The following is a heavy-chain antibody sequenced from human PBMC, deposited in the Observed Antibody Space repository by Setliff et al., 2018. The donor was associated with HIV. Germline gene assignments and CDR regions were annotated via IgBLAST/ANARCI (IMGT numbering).Heavy chain of an antibody. J-gene: IGHJ6*02. CDR3: ARDPSQGYCSGGSCYGYYYYGMDV. CDR1: GGSISSSSYY. V-gene: IGHV4-39*07. Sequence: PSETLSLTCTVSGGSISSSSYYWGWIRQPPGKGLEWIGSIYYSGSTYYNPSLKSRVTISVDTSKNQFSLKLSSVTAADTAVHYCARDPSQGYCSGGSCYGYYYYGMDVWGQGTTVTVSS. D-gene: IGHD2-15*01. CDR2: IYYSGST.